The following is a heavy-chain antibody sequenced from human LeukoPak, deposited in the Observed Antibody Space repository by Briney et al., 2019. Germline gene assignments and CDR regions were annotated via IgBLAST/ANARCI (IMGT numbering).Heavy chain of an antibody. V-gene: IGHV3-23*01. CDR2: IGTSGDTE. J-gene: IGHJ4*02. Sequence: GGSLRLSCAVSGFTISNYGMSWVRQAPGKGLEWVSAIGTSGDTEYYADSVKGRFIISRDTSRNTLYLEVNSLRVEDTALYYCAQAYSSGWYPRWGQGTLVTVSS. CDR1: GFTISNYG. D-gene: IGHD6-19*01. CDR3: AQAYSSGWYPR.